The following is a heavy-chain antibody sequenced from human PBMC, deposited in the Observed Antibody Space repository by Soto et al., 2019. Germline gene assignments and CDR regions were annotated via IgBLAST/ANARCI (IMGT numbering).Heavy chain of an antibody. Sequence: EVQLLESGGTLVQPGGSLRLSCTASGFTFSSYALTWVRQAPGKGLEWNSGISGSGVTTYYADSVKGRFTISRDNSMDTLYLQMNRLSAEDTALYYCVKHHGGVLSHFHQWGQGTLVTVSS. J-gene: IGHJ4*02. V-gene: IGHV3-23*01. D-gene: IGHD3-10*01. CDR2: ISGSGVTT. CDR3: VKHHGGVLSHFHQ. CDR1: GFTFSSYA.